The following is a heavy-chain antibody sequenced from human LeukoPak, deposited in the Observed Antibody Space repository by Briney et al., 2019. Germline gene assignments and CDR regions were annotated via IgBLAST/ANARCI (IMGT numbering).Heavy chain of an antibody. CDR1: GFTFSSYG. D-gene: IGHD1-26*01. Sequence: GGSLRLSCAASGFTFSSYGMHWVRQAPGKGLVWVSRINSDGSSTSYADSVKGRFTISRDNAKNTLYLQMNSLRAEDTAVYYCARESSVGAHKAFDYWGQGTLVTVSS. V-gene: IGHV3-74*01. CDR2: INSDGSST. J-gene: IGHJ4*02. CDR3: ARESSVGAHKAFDY.